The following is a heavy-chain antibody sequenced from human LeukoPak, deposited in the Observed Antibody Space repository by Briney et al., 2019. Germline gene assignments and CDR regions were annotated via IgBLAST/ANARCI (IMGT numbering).Heavy chain of an antibody. Sequence: PGGSLRLSCAASGFTFSSYGMHWVRRAPGKGLEWVAVMSYDGSNTYYADSVKGRFTISRDNSKNTLYLQMNSLRAEDTAVYHCAKDRYSSGWYSFDSWGQGTLVTVSS. CDR2: MSYDGSNT. J-gene: IGHJ4*02. V-gene: IGHV3-30*18. D-gene: IGHD6-19*01. CDR1: GFTFSSYG. CDR3: AKDRYSSGWYSFDS.